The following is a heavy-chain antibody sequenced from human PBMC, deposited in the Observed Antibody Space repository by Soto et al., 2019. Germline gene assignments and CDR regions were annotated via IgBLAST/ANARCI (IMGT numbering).Heavy chain of an antibody. V-gene: IGHV3-30-3*01. Sequence: SLRLSCAASGFTFSSYAMHWVRQAPGKGLEWVAVISYDGSNKYYADSVKGRFTISRDNSKNTLYLQMNSLRAEDTAVYYCARTMYSSSGDFDYWGQGTLVTVSS. CDR3: ARTMYSSSGDFDY. J-gene: IGHJ4*02. CDR2: ISYDGSNK. D-gene: IGHD6-6*01. CDR1: GFTFSSYA.